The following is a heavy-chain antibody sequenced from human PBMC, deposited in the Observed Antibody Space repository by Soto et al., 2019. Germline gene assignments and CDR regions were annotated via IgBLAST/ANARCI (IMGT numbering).Heavy chain of an antibody. CDR2: IYWNDDK. J-gene: IGHJ4*02. Sequence: SGPTLVNPTQPLTLTCTFSGFSLSTSGVGVGWIRQPPGKALEWLALIYWNDDKRYSPSLKSRLTITKDTSKNQVVLTMTNMDPVDTATYYCALTRITMIVVVPTGPFDYWGQGTLVTVSS. V-gene: IGHV2-5*01. CDR3: ALTRITMIVVVPTGPFDY. D-gene: IGHD3-22*01. CDR1: GFSLSTSGVG.